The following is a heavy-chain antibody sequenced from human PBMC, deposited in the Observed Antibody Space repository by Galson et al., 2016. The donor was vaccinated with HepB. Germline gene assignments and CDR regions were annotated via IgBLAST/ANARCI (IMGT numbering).Heavy chain of an antibody. D-gene: IGHD3-3*01. V-gene: IGHV1-3*01. Sequence: SVKVSCKASGDIFNSYAMHWVRQAPGQSLEWMGWINAANSNPKYSQRFQDRVTITRETSANTVYMELGSLRSEDTAVYSCAGGGVDDFWSGFPFFDPWGHGTLVIVSS. CDR3: AGGGVDDFWSGFPFFDP. J-gene: IGHJ5*02. CDR2: INAANSNP. CDR1: GDIFNSYA.